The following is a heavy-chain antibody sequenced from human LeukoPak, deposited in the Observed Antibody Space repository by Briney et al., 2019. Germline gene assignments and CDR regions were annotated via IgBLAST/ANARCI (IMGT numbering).Heavy chain of an antibody. V-gene: IGHV1-46*01. J-gene: IGHJ3*02. D-gene: IGHD3-22*01. CDR3: ARGDGPPMGYYDSSGYPTDAFDI. Sequence: ASVKVSCKASGYTFTSYYMHWVRQAPGQGLEWMGIINPSGGSTSYAQKFQGRVTMTRDTSTSTVYMELSSLRSEDTAVYYCARGDGPPMGYYDSSGYPTDAFDIWGQGTMVTVSS. CDR2: INPSGGST. CDR1: GYTFTSYY.